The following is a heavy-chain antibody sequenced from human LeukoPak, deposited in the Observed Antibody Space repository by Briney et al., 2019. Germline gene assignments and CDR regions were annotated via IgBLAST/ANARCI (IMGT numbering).Heavy chain of an antibody. Sequence: SETLSLTCAVYGGSISGFYYTWIREPPGKGLEWICEIDHIGDTNSNPSLKRHAIVSVDTSKRQFSLKLTSVTAADAAVYYCARGYHFQEWGQGTLVTVSS. CDR1: GGSISGFY. D-gene: IGHD2-2*01. V-gene: IGHV4-34*01. CDR2: IDHIGDT. CDR3: ARGYHFQE. J-gene: IGHJ1*01.